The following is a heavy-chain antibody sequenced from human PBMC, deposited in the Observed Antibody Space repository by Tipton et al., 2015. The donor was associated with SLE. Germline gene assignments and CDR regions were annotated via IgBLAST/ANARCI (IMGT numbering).Heavy chain of an antibody. Sequence: SLRLSCAASGFTFSSYSMNWVRQAPGKGLEWGSYISSSSSTIYYADSVKGRFTISRDDVDNSLYLEMNSLRADDTAIYYCAGESLATHALDIWGQGTMVTVSS. D-gene: IGHD5-24*01. CDR1: GFTFSSYS. CDR3: AGESLATHALDI. V-gene: IGHV3-48*04. J-gene: IGHJ3*02. CDR2: ISSSSSTI.